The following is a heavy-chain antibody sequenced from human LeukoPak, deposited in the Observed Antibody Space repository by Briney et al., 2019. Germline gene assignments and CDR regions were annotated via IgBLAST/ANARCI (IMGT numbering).Heavy chain of an antibody. D-gene: IGHD3-10*01. CDR1: GFTFSSYG. CDR2: ISGSGTNT. J-gene: IGHJ5*02. Sequence: GGSLRLSCAASGFTFSSYGMSWVRQAPGKGLEWVSSISGSGTNTYYAASVKGRFTISRDNSRNLLFLQMSSLRVEDTAVYYCAKRRHYYGSGDYYRDPWGQGTLVTVSS. V-gene: IGHV3-23*01. CDR3: AKRRHYYGSGDYYRDP.